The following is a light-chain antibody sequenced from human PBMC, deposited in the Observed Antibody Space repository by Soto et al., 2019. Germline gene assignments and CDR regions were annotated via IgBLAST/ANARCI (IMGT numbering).Light chain of an antibody. Sequence: DIQMTQSPSTLSASVGARVTITCRASQSVSRRLAWYQQKPGKAPNLLIFKASRLQTGVPSRFSGSGSGTEFTLTISSLQPDDFAIYYCQQYDTYPLTFGGGTRVDMK. CDR1: QSVSRR. CDR3: QQYDTYPLT. V-gene: IGKV1-5*03. J-gene: IGKJ4*01. CDR2: KAS.